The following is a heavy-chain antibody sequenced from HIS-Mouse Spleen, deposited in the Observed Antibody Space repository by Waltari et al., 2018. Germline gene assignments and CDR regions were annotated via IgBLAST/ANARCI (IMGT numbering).Heavy chain of an antibody. CDR1: GFTFSNAW. CDR3: TTDVCERGWMNAFDI. CDR2: IKSKTDGGTT. D-gene: IGHD5-12*01. Sequence: EVQLVESGGGLVKPGGSLRLSWAASGFTFSNAWLSWVRQAPGKGLEWVGRIKSKTDGGTTDYAAPVKGRFTISRDDSKNTLYLQMNSLKTEDTAVYYCTTDVCERGWMNAFDIWGQGTMVTVSS. V-gene: IGHV3-15*01. J-gene: IGHJ3*02.